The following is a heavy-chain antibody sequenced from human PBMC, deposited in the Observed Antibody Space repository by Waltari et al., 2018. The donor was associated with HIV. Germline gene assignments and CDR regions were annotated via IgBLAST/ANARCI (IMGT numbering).Heavy chain of an antibody. V-gene: IGHV1-18*01. J-gene: IGHJ5*02. CDR2: ISIYNGNT. Sequence: QVQLVQSGAEVKKPGASVKVYRKASAYIFNSNYGITWVRQAPGQGLEWMGWISIYNGNTNYAQKLQGRITMTTDTSTRTTYMELRSLRSDDTAVYYCARDRADDILTGPLGPWGQGTLVTVSS. CDR3: ARDRADDILTGPLGP. D-gene: IGHD3-9*01. CDR1: AYIFNSNYG.